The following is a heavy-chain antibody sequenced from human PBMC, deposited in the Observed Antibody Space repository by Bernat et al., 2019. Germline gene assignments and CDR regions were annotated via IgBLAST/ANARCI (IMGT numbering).Heavy chain of an antibody. CDR3: ARASSYSGTYEARNDLDS. D-gene: IGHD1-26*01. CDR1: GFTFSDHY. V-gene: IGHV3-72*01. CDR2: SRNKDKTFAT. J-gene: IGHJ4*02. Sequence: EVQLVESGGGLVQPGRSLRLSCTASGFTFSDHYMDWVRQAPGKGLEWVGRSRNKDKTFATRYAAAVTGRCTISREGSKTTLYLQMNSLRTEDTAVYYCARASSYSGTYEARNDLDSWGQGTLVTVSS.